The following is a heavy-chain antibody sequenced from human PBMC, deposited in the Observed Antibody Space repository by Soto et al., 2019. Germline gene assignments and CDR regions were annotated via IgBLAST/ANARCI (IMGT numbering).Heavy chain of an antibody. CDR1: CGSISSGGYY. D-gene: IGHD6-13*01. J-gene: IGHJ4*02. CDR2: IYYSGST. CDR3: ARAPLNIAAAGTGPDY. V-gene: IGHV4-31*03. Sequence: PSETLSLTCTFSCGSISSGGYYWSWIRQHPGKGLEWIGYIYYSGSTYYNPSLKSRVTISVDTSKNQFSLKLSSVTAADTAVYYCARAPLNIAAAGTGPDYWGQGTLVTVSS.